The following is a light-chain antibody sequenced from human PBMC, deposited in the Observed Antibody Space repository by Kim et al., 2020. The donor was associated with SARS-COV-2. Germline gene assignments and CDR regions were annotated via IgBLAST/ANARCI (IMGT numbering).Light chain of an antibody. V-gene: IGKV1-33*01. CDR2: DAS. J-gene: IGKJ2*02. Sequence: DIQMTQSPSSLSASVGDRVTITCQASQDITNYLNWYQQKPGKAPKLLIYDASNLETGVPSRFSGSGSGTEFTFTISSLQPEDIATYYCQQYDNLPRTFGQGTKLEI. CDR1: QDITNY. CDR3: QQYDNLPRT.